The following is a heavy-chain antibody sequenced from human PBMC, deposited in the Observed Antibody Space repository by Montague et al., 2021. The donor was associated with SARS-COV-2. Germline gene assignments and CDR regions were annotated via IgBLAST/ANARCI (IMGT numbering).Heavy chain of an antibody. Sequence: SETLSLTCAVYGGSFSGYYWTWIRQSPGEGLEWIAEINHSGTTNYNFNPSLRSRATISVDTSKSQFSLKLSSLTAADTGVYYCAWWDPQALTLIGLRGKSASDYWGQGTLVTVSS. CDR1: GGSFSGYY. J-gene: IGHJ4*02. CDR2: INHSGTT. D-gene: IGHD4-23*01. CDR3: AWWDPQALTLIGLRGKSASDY. V-gene: IGHV4-34*01.